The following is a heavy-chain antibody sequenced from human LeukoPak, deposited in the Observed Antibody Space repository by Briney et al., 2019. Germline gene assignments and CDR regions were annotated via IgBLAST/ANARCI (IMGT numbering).Heavy chain of an antibody. CDR3: SSHCIMRQVVKVY. D-gene: IGHD3-16*01. V-gene: IGHV3-15*01. CDR1: GFTFSNAW. J-gene: IGHJ4*02. Sequence: GGSLRLSCAASGFTFSNAWMTWVRQAPGQGLEWVGRIKSKTDGGTTDYAAPVNGRFTISRDDSKNSLYLQMNSLKTEDTVVYYCSSHCIMRQVVKVYWGQGTLVTVSS. CDR2: IKSKTDGGTT.